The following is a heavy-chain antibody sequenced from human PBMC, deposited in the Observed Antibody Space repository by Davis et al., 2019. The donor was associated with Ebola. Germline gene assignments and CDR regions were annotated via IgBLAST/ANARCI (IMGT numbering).Heavy chain of an antibody. CDR3: ASEGRGGYNYYAFDI. CDR2: INPSGGST. CDR1: GYTFTSYY. J-gene: IGHJ3*02. D-gene: IGHD5-24*01. V-gene: IGHV1-46*01. Sequence: AASVTVSCMASGYTFTSYYMHWVRQAPGQGLEWMGIINPSGGSTSYAQKFQGRVTMTRDTSTSTVYMELSSLRSEDTAVYYCASEGRGGYNYYAFDIWGQGTMVTVSS.